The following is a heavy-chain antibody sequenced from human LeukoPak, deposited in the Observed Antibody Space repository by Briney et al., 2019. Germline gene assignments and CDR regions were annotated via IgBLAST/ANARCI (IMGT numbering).Heavy chain of an antibody. V-gene: IGHV4-59*08. J-gene: IGHJ4*02. CDR1: GGSISSYY. CDR3: ARQGGGWLIDY. D-gene: IGHD6-19*01. CDR2: IYYSGSI. Sequence: SETLSLTCTVSGGSISSYYWSWIRQPPGKGLEWIGYIYYSGSINYNPSLKSRVTISVDTSKNQFSLKLSSVTAADTAVYYCARQGGGWLIDYWGQGTLVTVSS.